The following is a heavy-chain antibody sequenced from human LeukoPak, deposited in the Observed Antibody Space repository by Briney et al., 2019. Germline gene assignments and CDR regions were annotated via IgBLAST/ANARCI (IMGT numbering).Heavy chain of an antibody. CDR2: INHSGST. CDR3: ASGDGLDY. Sequence: PSETLSLTCAVYGESFSGYYWSWIRQPPGKGLEWIGEINHSGSTNYNPSLKSRVTISVDTSKNQFSLKLSSVTAADTAVYYCASGDGLDYWGRGTLVTVSS. CDR1: GESFSGYY. D-gene: IGHD2-8*01. V-gene: IGHV4-34*01. J-gene: IGHJ4*02.